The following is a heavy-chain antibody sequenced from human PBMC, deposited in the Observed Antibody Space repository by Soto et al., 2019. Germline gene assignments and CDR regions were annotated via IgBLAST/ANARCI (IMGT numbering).Heavy chain of an antibody. CDR2: IIPIFGTA. CDR3: ASCIAAAGPRRDDAFDI. D-gene: IGHD6-13*01. Sequence: QVQLVQSGAEVKKPGSSVKVSCKASGGTFSSYAISWVRRAPGQGLEWMGGIIPIFGTANYAQKFQGRVTITADKSTSTAYMELSSLRSEDTAVYYCASCIAAAGPRRDDAFDIWGQGTMVTVSS. J-gene: IGHJ3*02. V-gene: IGHV1-69*06. CDR1: GGTFSSYA.